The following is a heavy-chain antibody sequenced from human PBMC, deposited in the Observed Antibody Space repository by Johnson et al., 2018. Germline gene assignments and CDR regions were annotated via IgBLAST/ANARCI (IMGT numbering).Heavy chain of an antibody. V-gene: IGHV3-30-3*01. CDR2: ISYDGSNK. D-gene: IGHD4-23*01. CDR3: ARVLGIPVVTLCFAFDI. Sequence: QVQLVESGGGVVQPGRSLRLSCAASGFTFSSYAMHWVRQAPGKGLEWVAVISYDGSNKYYADSVKGRFLISRDNSKNKLYLQMNSLRAEDTAVYYWARVLGIPVVTLCFAFDIWGQGTMVTVSS. J-gene: IGHJ3*02. CDR1: GFTFSSYA.